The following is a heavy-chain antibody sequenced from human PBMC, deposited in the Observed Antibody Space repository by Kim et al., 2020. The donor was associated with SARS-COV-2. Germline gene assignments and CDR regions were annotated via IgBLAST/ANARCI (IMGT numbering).Heavy chain of an antibody. CDR1: GGSFSGYY. Sequence: SGTLSLTCAVYGGSFSGYYWSWIRQPQGKGLEWIGEINHSGSTNYNPSLKSRVTISVDTSKNQFSLKLSSVTAADTAVYYCAREVPHYDYIWGSYRFDYFDYWGQGTLVTVSS. CDR3: AREVPHYDYIWGSYRFDYFDY. J-gene: IGHJ4*02. D-gene: IGHD3-16*02. CDR2: INHSGST. V-gene: IGHV4-34*01.